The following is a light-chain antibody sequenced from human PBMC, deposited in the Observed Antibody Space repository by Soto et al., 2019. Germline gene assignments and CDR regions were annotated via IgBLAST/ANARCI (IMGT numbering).Light chain of an antibody. Sequence: DIQVTQSPSSLSASVGDRVAISCRTSQTISGFLNWYRQRPGKAPSLLIYGVSSLHSGVPSRFSGSGFGTDYTLTISSLQPADFATYYCQQTFKTPHTFGQGTKVDI. CDR3: QQTFKTPHT. CDR1: QTISGF. V-gene: IGKV1-39*01. J-gene: IGKJ2*01. CDR2: GVS.